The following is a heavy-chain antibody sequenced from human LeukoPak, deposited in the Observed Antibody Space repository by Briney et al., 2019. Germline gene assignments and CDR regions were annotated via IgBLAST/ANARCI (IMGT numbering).Heavy chain of an antibody. D-gene: IGHD3-22*01. J-gene: IGHJ4*02. CDR3: ARHPYYYDSSGPYDFDY. CDR1: GGSISSYY. V-gene: IGHV4-59*01. Sequence: SETLSLTCTISGGSISSYYWSWIRQPPGKGLEWLGYIYYSGSTNYNPSLKSRVTISVDTSKNQFSLRLSSVTAADTAVYYCARHPYYYDSSGPYDFDYWGQGALVTVSS. CDR2: IYYSGST.